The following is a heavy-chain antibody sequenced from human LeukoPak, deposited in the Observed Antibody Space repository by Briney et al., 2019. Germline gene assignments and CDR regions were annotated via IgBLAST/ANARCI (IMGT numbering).Heavy chain of an antibody. Sequence: SETLSLTCAVYGWSFSGYYWSWIRQPPGKGLEWIGEINHSGSTNYYPSLKSRDTISVDTSKNQCSLKLSSVTAADTAVYCCARGCSGGSCYSGMRPSRGFEPWGQRTLVTVSS. CDR3: ARGCSGGSCYSGMRPSRGFEP. CDR2: INHSGST. J-gene: IGHJ5*02. D-gene: IGHD2-15*01. V-gene: IGHV4-34*01. CDR1: GWSFSGYY.